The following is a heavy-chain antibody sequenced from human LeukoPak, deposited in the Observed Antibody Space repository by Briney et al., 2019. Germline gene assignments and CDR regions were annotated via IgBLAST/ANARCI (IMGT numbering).Heavy chain of an antibody. Sequence: SQTLSLTCTLSGGSISRENYYWSSIRQPPAKGLERIGYLYYSGSSYYNPALKSRVTISVDTSKNQFSLKLSSVTAADTAVYYCARVGSCSGGSCYFRWFDPWGQGTLVTVSS. D-gene: IGHD2-15*01. CDR1: GGSISRENYY. CDR2: LYYSGSS. CDR3: ARVGSCSGGSCYFRWFDP. J-gene: IGHJ5*02. V-gene: IGHV4-30-4*01.